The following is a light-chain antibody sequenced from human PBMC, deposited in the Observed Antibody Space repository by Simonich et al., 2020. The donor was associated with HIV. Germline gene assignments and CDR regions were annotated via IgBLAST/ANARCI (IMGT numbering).Light chain of an antibody. CDR2: EDS. Sequence: SYELTQPPSVSVSPGQTARITCSGDALPKKYAYWYQQQSGQAPVLVIYEDSKRPSVIPERFSGSSAGTMATLTISGAQVEDEADYYCYSTDSSGNHRVFGGGTQLTVL. J-gene: IGLJ2*01. CDR1: ALPKKY. V-gene: IGLV3-10*01. CDR3: YSTDSSGNHRV.